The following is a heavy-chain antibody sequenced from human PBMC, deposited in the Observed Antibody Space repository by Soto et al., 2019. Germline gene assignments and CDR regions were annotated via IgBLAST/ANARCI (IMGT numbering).Heavy chain of an antibody. CDR3: ASRDPGTSVDY. J-gene: IGHJ4*02. Sequence: SETLSLTCAVSGGSFTSNNWWTWVRQPPGQGLEWIGEIYRTGSTNYNPSLKSRVTISLDKSENQFSLEVTSLTAADTAVYYCASRDPGTSVDYWGQGTLVTVSS. D-gene: IGHD1-7*01. CDR1: GGSFTSNNW. CDR2: IYRTGST. V-gene: IGHV4-4*02.